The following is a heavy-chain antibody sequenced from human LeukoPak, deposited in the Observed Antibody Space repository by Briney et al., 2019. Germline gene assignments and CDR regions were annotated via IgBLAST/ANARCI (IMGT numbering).Heavy chain of an antibody. D-gene: IGHD3-10*01. J-gene: IGHJ4*02. CDR1: GYTFTGSGWY. V-gene: IGHV1-2*02. Sequence: GASVTVSFKASGYTFTGSGWYLYWLRQAPGQGLECVGWINPNNGATLYAQKFQGRVAMTTDTSISTAYMELSRLRPDDTAMYYCARDGPAQMVDFDYWGQGTLVTVSS. CDR3: ARDGPAQMVDFDY. CDR2: INPNNGAT.